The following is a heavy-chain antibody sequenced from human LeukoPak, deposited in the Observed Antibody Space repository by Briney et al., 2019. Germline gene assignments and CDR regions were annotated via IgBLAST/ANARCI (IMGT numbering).Heavy chain of an antibody. CDR3: ASLVAVSRRWYFDL. D-gene: IGHD5-12*01. CDR2: LYYSGSP. Sequence: PSETLSLTCTVSGGSISTYYWGWIRQPPGKGLEWTGYLYYSGSPNYNPSLKSRVTMSVDTSKNQFSLKLSSVTAADTAVYYCASLVAVSRRWYFDLWGRGTLVTVSS. CDR1: GGSISTYY. J-gene: IGHJ2*01. V-gene: IGHV4-59*01.